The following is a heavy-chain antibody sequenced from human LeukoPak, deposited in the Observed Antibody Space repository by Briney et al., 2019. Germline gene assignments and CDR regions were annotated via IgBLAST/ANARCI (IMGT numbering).Heavy chain of an antibody. J-gene: IGHJ5*02. Sequence: GESRKISCKGSGYSFTSYWIGWVRQMPGKGLEGMGIIYPGDSDTRYSPSFQGQVTISADKSISTAYLQWSSLKASDTAMYYCARPVGAAAGSQYNWFDPWGQGTLVTVSS. D-gene: IGHD6-13*01. V-gene: IGHV5-51*01. CDR1: GYSFTSYW. CDR2: IYPGDSDT. CDR3: ARPVGAAAGSQYNWFDP.